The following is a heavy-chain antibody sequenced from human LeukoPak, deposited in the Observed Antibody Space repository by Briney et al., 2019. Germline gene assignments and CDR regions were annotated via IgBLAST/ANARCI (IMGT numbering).Heavy chain of an antibody. CDR3: AKEKGSPFYFDS. J-gene: IGHJ4*02. V-gene: IGHV3-30*18. CDR2: ISYDGSNK. CDR1: GFSLSSYG. Sequence: GSLRLSCAACGFSLSSYGMHWVRQAPGKGLEWVAVISYDGSNKDYADTVKGRFSISRDNSKNTLYLQMNGLRAEDTSVYYCAKEKGSPFYFDSWGQGTLVTVSS.